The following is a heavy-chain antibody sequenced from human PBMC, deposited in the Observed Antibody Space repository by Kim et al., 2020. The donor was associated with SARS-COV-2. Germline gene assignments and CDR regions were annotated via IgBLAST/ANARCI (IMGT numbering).Heavy chain of an antibody. V-gene: IGHV1-69*13. CDR3: ARDAGGYSGYDFGGWVY. CDR2: IIPIFGTA. J-gene: IGHJ4*02. D-gene: IGHD5-12*01. Sequence: SVKVSCKASGGTFSSYAISWVRQAPGQGLEWMGGIIPIFGTANYAQKFQGRVTITADESTSTAYMELSSLRSEDTAVYYCARDAGGYSGYDFGGWVYWGQGTLVTVSS. CDR1: GGTFSSYA.